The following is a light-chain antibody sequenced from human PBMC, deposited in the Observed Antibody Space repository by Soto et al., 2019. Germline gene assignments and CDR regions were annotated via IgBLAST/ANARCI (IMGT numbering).Light chain of an antibody. V-gene: IGLV1-40*01. CDR1: NSNIGAGYN. Sequence: QLVLTQPPSVSGAPGQRVTISCTGSNSNIGAGYNVHWYQQFPGAAPKLLIYGNNNRPSGVPDRFSGSKSGTSASLAITGLQAEDEADYYCQSYDSSLSAYVVFGGGTQLTVL. CDR2: GNN. J-gene: IGLJ2*01. CDR3: QSYDSSLSAYVV.